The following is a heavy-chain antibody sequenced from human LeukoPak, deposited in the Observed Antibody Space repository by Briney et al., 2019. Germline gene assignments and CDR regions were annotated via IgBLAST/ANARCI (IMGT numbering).Heavy chain of an antibody. D-gene: IGHD4-23*01. V-gene: IGHV4-59*08. CDR2: IYYSGST. J-gene: IGHJ4*02. CDR3: ARRGGHGGSFDY. CDR1: GGSISSYY. Sequence: SETLSLTCTVSGGSISSYYWSWIRQPPGKGLEWIGYIYYSGSTNYNPSLKCRVTISVDTSKNQFSLKLSSVTAADTAVFYCARRGGHGGSFDYWGQGTLVTVSS.